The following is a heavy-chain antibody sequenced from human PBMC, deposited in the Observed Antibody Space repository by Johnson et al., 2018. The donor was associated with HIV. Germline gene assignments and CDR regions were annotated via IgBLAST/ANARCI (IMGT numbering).Heavy chain of an antibody. CDR1: GFTFSSYG. J-gene: IGHJ3*02. D-gene: IGHD4-17*01. CDR3: ARSTVTTFIVFDI. CDR2: IRYDGSNK. V-gene: IGHV3-30*02. Sequence: QVQLLESGGGVVQPGGSLRLSCAASGFTFSSYGMHWVRQAPGKGLEWVAFIRYDGSNKYYADSVKGRFTISRDNSKNTLYLQMNSLRAEDTAVYYCARSTVTTFIVFDIWGQGTMVTVSS.